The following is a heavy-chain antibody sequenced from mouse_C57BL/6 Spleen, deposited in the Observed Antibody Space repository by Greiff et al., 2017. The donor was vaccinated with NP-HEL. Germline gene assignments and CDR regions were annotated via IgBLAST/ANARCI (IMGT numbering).Heavy chain of an antibody. CDR2: ISGGGGNT. J-gene: IGHJ3*01. Sequence: EVHLVESGGGLVKPGGSLKLSCAASGFTFSSYTMSWVRQTPEKRLEWVATISGGGGNTYYPDSVKGRFTISRDNAKNTLYLQMSSLRSEDTALYYCARRGYDYDGAWFAYWGQGTLVTVSA. V-gene: IGHV5-9*01. D-gene: IGHD2-4*01. CDR3: ARRGYDYDGAWFAY. CDR1: GFTFSSYT.